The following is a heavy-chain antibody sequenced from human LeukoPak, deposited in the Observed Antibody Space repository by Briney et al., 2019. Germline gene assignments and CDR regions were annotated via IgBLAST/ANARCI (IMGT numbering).Heavy chain of an antibody. J-gene: IGHJ4*02. Sequence: PSETLSLTCAVYGGSFSGYYWSWIRQPPGKGLEWIGEINHSGSTNYNPSLKGRVTISVDTSKNQFSLKLSSVTAADTAVYYCAGDSYGSDYWGQGTLVTVSS. CDR2: INHSGST. D-gene: IGHD5-18*01. CDR1: GGSFSGYY. CDR3: AGDSYGSDY. V-gene: IGHV4-34*01.